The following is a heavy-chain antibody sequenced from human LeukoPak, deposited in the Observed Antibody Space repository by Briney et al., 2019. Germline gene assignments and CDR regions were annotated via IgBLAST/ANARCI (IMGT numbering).Heavy chain of an antibody. CDR3: ARVVVNGGDYFDY. Sequence: ASVKVSCKASGYTFTGYYMHWVRQAPGQGLEWMGWINPNSGGTNYAQKFQGRVTMTRDTSISTAYMELSRLRSDDTAVYYRARVVVNGGDYFDYWGQGTLVTVSS. D-gene: IGHD2-15*01. J-gene: IGHJ4*02. CDR2: INPNSGGT. CDR1: GYTFTGYY. V-gene: IGHV1-2*02.